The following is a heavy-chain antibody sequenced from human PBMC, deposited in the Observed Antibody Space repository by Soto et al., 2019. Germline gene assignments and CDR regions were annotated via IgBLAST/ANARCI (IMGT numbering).Heavy chain of an antibody. CDR1: GYTFTGYY. J-gene: IGHJ6*02. Sequence: ASVKVSCKASGYTFTGYYMHWVRQAPGQGLEWMGWINPNSGGTNYAQKFQGWVTMTRDTSISTAYMELSRLRSDDTAVYYCARTRYSPYYDFWSGGPYYYYGMDVWGQGTTVTVSS. CDR3: ARTRYSPYYDFWSGGPYYYYGMDV. V-gene: IGHV1-2*04. CDR2: INPNSGGT. D-gene: IGHD3-3*01.